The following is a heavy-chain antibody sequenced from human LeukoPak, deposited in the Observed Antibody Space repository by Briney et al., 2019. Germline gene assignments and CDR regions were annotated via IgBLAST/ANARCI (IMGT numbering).Heavy chain of an antibody. CDR2: ISGSGGST. D-gene: IGHD6-13*01. V-gene: IGHV3-23*01. CDR3: AKDPSGQLVPYYYYGMDV. Sequence: GGSLRLSCAASGFTFSSYAMSWVRQAPGKGLEWVSAISGSGGSTYYADSVKGRFTISRDNSKNTLYLQMNSLRAEDTAVYYCAKDPSGQLVPYYYYGMDVWGQGTTVTVSS. J-gene: IGHJ6*02. CDR1: GFTFSSYA.